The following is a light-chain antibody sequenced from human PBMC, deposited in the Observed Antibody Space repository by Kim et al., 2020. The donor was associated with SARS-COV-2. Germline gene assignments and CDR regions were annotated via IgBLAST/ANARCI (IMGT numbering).Light chain of an antibody. CDR3: ATWDDSLKAWV. J-gene: IGLJ2*01. V-gene: IGLV1-44*01. CDR2: SNN. Sequence: QSVLTQPPSASGTPGQRVTISCSGSSSHIGDTAVNWYQQVPGGAPKLLIYSNNQRPSGVPGRLSASKSGAKASLAISGLESEDEAEYYCATWDDSLKAWVFGGGTQLTVL. CDR1: SSHIGDTA.